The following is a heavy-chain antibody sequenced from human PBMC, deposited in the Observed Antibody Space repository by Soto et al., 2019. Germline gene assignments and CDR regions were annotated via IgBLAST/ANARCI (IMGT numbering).Heavy chain of an antibody. J-gene: IGHJ4*02. V-gene: IGHV3-11*06. D-gene: IGHD6-13*01. Sequence: GGSLRLSCAASGFTFSDYYMTWIRQAPGEGLEWVSYISTTSDYTNYADSVKGRFTISRDNAKNSLYLQMNSLRAEDTAVCYCARDRDLTSSWSFDYWGQGTLVTVSS. CDR1: GFTFSDYY. CDR3: ARDRDLTSSWSFDY. CDR2: ISTTSDYT.